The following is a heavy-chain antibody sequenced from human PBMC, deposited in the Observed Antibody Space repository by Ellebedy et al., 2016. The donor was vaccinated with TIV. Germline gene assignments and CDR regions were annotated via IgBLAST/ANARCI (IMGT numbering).Heavy chain of an antibody. V-gene: IGHV3-30-3*01. CDR2: ISYDGNNK. CDR1: AFTFSNYA. J-gene: IGHJ4*02. CDR3: ARAPPGSGPDY. Sequence: GGSLRLSXAASAFTFSNYATHWVRQAPGKGLEWVAVISYDGNNKFYADSVKGRFTISRDSSKNTLFLQMNSLRTEDTALYYCARAPPGSGPDYWGQGTLVTVSS. D-gene: IGHD6-19*01.